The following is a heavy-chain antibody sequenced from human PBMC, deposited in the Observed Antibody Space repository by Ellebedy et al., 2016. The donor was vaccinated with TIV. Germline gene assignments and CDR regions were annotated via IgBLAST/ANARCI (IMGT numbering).Heavy chain of an antibody. CDR3: ANLGNSYLKWFDP. Sequence: GESLKISCKGSGYSFTNYWIGWVRQMPGKGLEWMGVMRPRDSDTSYSPSFQGHVTISADKYISTAFLQWSSLAASDTAMYYCANLGNSYLKWFDPWGQGTLVTVSS. D-gene: IGHD5-18*01. J-gene: IGHJ5*02. CDR2: MRPRDSDT. CDR1: GYSFTNYW. V-gene: IGHV5-51*01.